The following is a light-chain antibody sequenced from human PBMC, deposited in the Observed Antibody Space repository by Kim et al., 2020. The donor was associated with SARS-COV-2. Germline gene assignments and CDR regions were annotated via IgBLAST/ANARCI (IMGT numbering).Light chain of an antibody. J-gene: IGLJ3*02. Sequence: QSALTQPPSASGTPGQRVTMSCTGSSSNIGGNTVPWYQQFPGTAPKVVISRNDERPSGLSDRFSGSKYGTPASLAISGLQSEDEADYYCATWDDRLKGVVFGGGTRLTVL. V-gene: IGLV1-44*01. CDR2: RND. CDR1: SSNIGGNT. CDR3: ATWDDRLKGVV.